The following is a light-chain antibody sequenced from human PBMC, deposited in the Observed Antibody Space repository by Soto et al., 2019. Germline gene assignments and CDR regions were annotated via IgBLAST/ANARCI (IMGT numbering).Light chain of an antibody. J-gene: IGLJ2*01. V-gene: IGLV1-44*01. CDR2: SYN. CDR1: SSNIGRNT. CDR3: AAWDDSLNGPV. Sequence: QSVVTQPPSASGTPGQRVTFSCSGSSSNIGRNTVNWYQQLPGTAPKLLIYSYNQRPSGVPDRFSGSKSGTSASLAISGLQSEDEADYYCAAWDDSLNGPVFGGGTKLTVL.